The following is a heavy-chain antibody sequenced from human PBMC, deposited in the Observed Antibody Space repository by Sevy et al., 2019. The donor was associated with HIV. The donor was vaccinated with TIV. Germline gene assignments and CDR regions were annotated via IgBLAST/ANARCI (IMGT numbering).Heavy chain of an antibody. V-gene: IGHV3-30*18. J-gene: IGHJ4*02. Sequence: GGSLRLSCAASGFTFSTYGMHWVRQAPGKGLEWVAVISYGGSYQFYSDSVKGRFTISRDNSKNTVELQMNSRRAEDTAVYYCAKDQGGNDSGDDYNPYFFDFWGQGTLVTVSS. D-gene: IGHD3-22*01. CDR1: GFTFSTYG. CDR2: ISYGGSYQ. CDR3: AKDQGGNDSGDDYNPYFFDF.